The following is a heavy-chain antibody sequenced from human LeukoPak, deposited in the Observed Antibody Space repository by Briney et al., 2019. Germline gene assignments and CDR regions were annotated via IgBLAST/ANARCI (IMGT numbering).Heavy chain of an antibody. CDR1: GFTFSSYA. J-gene: IGHJ4*02. CDR3: ARFNTADTYYYESSGSYFDY. CDR2: ISGSGGST. Sequence: GGSLRLSCVASGFTFSSYAMSWVRQAPGKGLEWVSTISGSGGSTYYEDSVKGRFTISRDNSKNTVYPQMNSLRAEDTAVYFCARFNTADTYYYESSGSYFDYWGQGTLVTVSS. V-gene: IGHV3-23*01. D-gene: IGHD3-22*01.